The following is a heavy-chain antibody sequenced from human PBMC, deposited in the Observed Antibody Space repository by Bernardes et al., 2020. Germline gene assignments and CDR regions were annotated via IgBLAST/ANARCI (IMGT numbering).Heavy chain of an antibody. CDR1: GYTFTSYG. Sequence: ASVKVSCKASGYTFTSYGISWVRQAPGQGLEWMGWISAYNGNTNYAQKLQGRVTMTTDTSTSTAYMELRSLRSDDTAVYYCARGSRRITIFGVVTTNWFDPWGQGTLVTVSS. D-gene: IGHD3-3*01. J-gene: IGHJ5*02. CDR3: ARGSRRITIFGVVTTNWFDP. CDR2: ISAYNGNT. V-gene: IGHV1-18*01.